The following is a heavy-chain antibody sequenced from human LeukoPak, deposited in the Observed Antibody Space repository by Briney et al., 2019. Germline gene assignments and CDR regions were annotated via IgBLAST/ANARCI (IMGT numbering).Heavy chain of an antibody. J-gene: IGHJ6*02. Sequence: GASVKVSCKVSGYTLTELSMHWVRQAPGKGLEWMGGFDPEDGETIYAQKFQGRVTMTEDTSTDTAYMELSSLRSEDTAVYYCATPRVPAATTYYYYGMDVWGQGTTVTVSS. CDR2: FDPEDGET. V-gene: IGHV1-24*01. CDR3: ATPRVPAATTYYYYGMDV. CDR1: GYTLTELS. D-gene: IGHD2-2*01.